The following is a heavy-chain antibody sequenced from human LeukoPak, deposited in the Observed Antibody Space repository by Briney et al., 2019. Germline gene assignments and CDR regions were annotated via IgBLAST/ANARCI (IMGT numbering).Heavy chain of an antibody. Sequence: GGSLRLSCAASGFTFSSYGMHWVRQAPGKGLEWVAFIRYDGSNKYYADSVKGRFTISRDNSKNTLYLQMNSLRAEDTAVYYCARDSGASGSYIDYWGQGTLVTVSS. J-gene: IGHJ4*02. D-gene: IGHD1-26*01. V-gene: IGHV3-30*02. CDR1: GFTFSSYG. CDR2: IRYDGSNK. CDR3: ARDSGASGSYIDY.